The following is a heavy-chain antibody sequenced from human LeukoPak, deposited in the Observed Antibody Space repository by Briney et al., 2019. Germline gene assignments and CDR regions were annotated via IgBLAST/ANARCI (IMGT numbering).Heavy chain of an antibody. J-gene: IGHJ6*03. CDR3: ARFPGTYYLDV. CDR1: GFTFSSYW. V-gene: IGHV3-7*01. CDR2: INQDGSEK. Sequence: GGTLRLSCAASGFTFSSYWMSWVRQAPGKGLEWVANINQDGSEKNYVDSVKGPFTISRDNAENSLYLQMNSLRAEDTAVYYCARFPGTYYLDVWGKGTTVTASS.